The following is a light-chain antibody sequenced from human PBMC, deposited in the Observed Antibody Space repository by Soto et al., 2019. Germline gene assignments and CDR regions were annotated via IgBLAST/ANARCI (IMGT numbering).Light chain of an antibody. V-gene: IGLV2-14*01. CDR3: SSYTSSSTRV. Sequence: QSVLTQPASVSGSPGQSITISCTGTSSDVGGYKYVSWYQQHPGEAPKLMIYDVSNRPSGVSNRFSGSKSGNTASLTISGLQAEYEADYYCSSYTSSSTRVFGTGTKLTVL. CDR1: SSDVGGYKY. CDR2: DVS. J-gene: IGLJ1*01.